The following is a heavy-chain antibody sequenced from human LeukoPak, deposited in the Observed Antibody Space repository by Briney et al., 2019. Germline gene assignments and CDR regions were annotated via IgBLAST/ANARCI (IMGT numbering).Heavy chain of an antibody. CDR3: ARDERNYYDSSGYYY. D-gene: IGHD3-22*01. V-gene: IGHV1-18*01. Sequence: ASVKVSCKASGYTFSNYGISWVRQAPGQGLEWMGWISAYNGNTNYAQKLQGRVTMTTDTSTSTAYMELRSLRSDDTAVYYCARDERNYYDSSGYYYWGQGTLVTVSS. CDR1: GYTFSNYG. J-gene: IGHJ4*02. CDR2: ISAYNGNT.